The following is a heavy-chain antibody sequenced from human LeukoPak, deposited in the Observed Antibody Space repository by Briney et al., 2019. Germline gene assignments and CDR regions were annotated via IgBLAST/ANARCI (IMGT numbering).Heavy chain of an antibody. J-gene: IGHJ5*02. D-gene: IGHD6-6*01. V-gene: IGHV4-59*01. CDR1: GGSISSYY. CDR2: IYYSGST. CDR3: ARAIAARRTYNWLDP. Sequence: PSETLSLTCTVSGGSISSYYWSWIRQPPGKGLEWIGYIYYSGSTNYNPSLKSRVTISVDTSKNEFSLKLSSVTAADTAVYYCARAIAARRTYNWLDPWGQGTLVTVSS.